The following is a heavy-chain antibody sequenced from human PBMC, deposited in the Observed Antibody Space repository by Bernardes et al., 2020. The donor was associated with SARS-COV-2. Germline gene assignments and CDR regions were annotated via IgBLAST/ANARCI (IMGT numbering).Heavy chain of an antibody. Sequence: ASWKDSCKVSGYTLTALSMHWVRQAPGQGLEWMGGFDPEDGATIYAQKFQGRVTMTEDTSTDTAYMELSSLRSEDTAVYYCATRALGYSGSYLDAFDIWGQGTMVTVSS. J-gene: IGHJ3*02. V-gene: IGHV1-24*01. D-gene: IGHD1-26*01. CDR3: ATRALGYSGSYLDAFDI. CDR1: GYTLTALS. CDR2: FDPEDGAT.